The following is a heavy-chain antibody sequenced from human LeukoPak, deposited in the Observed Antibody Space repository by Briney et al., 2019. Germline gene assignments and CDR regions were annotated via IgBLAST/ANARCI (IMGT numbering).Heavy chain of an antibody. V-gene: IGHV3-30-3*01. D-gene: IGHD2-2*01. J-gene: IGHJ5*02. CDR2: ISYDGSNK. CDR1: GFTYSSYA. CDR3: ASGGYCGSASCYPNWFDP. Sequence: GRSLRLSCAASGFTYSSYAMHWVRQAPGKGLEWVAVISYDGSNKYYADSVKGRFTISRDNSKNTLYLQMNSLRAEDTAVYYCASGGYCGSASCYPNWFDPWGQGTLVTVSS.